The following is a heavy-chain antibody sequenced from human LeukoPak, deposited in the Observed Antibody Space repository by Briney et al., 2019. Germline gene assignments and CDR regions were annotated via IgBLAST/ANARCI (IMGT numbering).Heavy chain of an antibody. CDR2: INPNSGDT. V-gene: IGHV1-2*02. CDR3: ARELGGYSGYDRGDWFDP. D-gene: IGHD5-12*01. CDR1: GYTFTGYY. Sequence: ASVKVSCKASGYTFTGYYMHWVRQAPGQGLEWMGWINPNSGDTNYAQKLQGRVTMTRDTSISTAYMELSRLTSDDTAVYYCARELGGYSGYDRGDWFDPWGQGTLVTVSS. J-gene: IGHJ5*02.